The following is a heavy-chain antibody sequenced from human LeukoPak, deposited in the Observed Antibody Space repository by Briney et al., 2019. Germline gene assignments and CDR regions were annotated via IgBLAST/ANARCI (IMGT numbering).Heavy chain of an antibody. CDR1: GGSISSSSYY. D-gene: IGHD2/OR15-2a*01. J-gene: IGHJ4*02. Sequence: SETLSLTCTVSGGSISSSSYYWGWIRQPPGKGLEWIGSIYHSGSTYFNPSLKSRVTISVDTSKNQFSLKLSSVTAADTAVYYCARYFRGFAVVDYWGQGTLVTVSS. CDR3: ARYFRGFAVVDY. CDR2: IYHSGST. V-gene: IGHV4-39*07.